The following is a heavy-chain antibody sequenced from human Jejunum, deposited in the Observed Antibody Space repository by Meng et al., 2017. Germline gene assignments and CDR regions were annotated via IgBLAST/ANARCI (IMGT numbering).Heavy chain of an antibody. D-gene: IGHD1-26*01. Sequence: QVQLQGSGPGLGRPSETLSLLCSVSGGSVSSAGYQWSWIRQPPGKGLEWIGYASTNYNPSLKSRVTISVDTSKNQFSLRLTSVTAADAAVYYCARDHMGSLDYWGQGILVTVSS. CDR1: GGSVSSAGYQ. CDR3: ARDHMGSLDY. CDR2: AST. V-gene: IGHV4-61*08. J-gene: IGHJ4*02.